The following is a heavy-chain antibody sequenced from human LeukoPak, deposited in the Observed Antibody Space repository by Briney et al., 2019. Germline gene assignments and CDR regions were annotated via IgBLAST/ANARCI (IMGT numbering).Heavy chain of an antibody. J-gene: IGHJ4*02. D-gene: IGHD1-26*01. CDR2: INPNSGGT. Sequence: ASVKVSCKASGGTLNSYVISWVRQAPGQGLEWMGWINPNSGGTNYAQKFQGRVTMTRDTSISTAYMELSRLRSDDTAVYYCARFTYSDGVDYWGQGTLVTVSS. CDR1: GGTLNSYV. CDR3: ARFTYSDGVDY. V-gene: IGHV1-2*02.